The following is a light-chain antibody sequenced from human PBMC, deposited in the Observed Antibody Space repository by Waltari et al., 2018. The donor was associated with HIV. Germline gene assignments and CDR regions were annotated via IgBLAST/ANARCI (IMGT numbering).Light chain of an antibody. J-gene: IGLJ2*01. CDR1: TSDVGGYNS. CDR3: SSYTSSDTVV. Sequence: QSALTQPASVSGSPGQSITISCTGTTSDVGGYNSVSWYQQHPAKAPNPVGLDVSSRPSGVSNRFSGSNSGNTAFLTISGLQAEDEAYYYGSSYTSSDTVVFGGGTKVTVL. CDR2: DVS. V-gene: IGLV2-14*03.